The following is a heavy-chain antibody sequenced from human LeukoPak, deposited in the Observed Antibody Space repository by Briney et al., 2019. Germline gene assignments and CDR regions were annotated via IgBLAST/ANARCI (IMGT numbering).Heavy chain of an antibody. Sequence: GGSLRLSCAASGFTFSSYGIHWVRQAPGKGLEWMAFIPFDGSNKYYADSVKGRFTISRVNSKNTLYLQMNSLRAKDTAVYYCATLAAGRLGGYFDYWGQGTLVTVSS. D-gene: IGHD3-16*01. CDR1: GFTFSSYG. V-gene: IGHV3-30*02. J-gene: IGHJ4*02. CDR2: IPFDGSNK. CDR3: ATLAAGRLGGYFDY.